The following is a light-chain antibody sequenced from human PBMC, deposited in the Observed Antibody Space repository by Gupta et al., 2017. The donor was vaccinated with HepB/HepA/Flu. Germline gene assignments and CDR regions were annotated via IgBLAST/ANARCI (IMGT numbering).Light chain of an antibody. CDR2: LGS. CDR3: RQALQTPLT. CDR1: QSLLHSNGYNS. V-gene: IGKV2-28*01. Sequence: DIVMTQSPLSLPVTPGEPASISCRSSQSLLHSNGYNSLDWYLQKPEQSPQLLIYLGSNRASGVPDRFSGSGSGTDFTLKISRVEAEDVGVYYCRQALQTPLTFGRGTKVEIK. J-gene: IGKJ4*01.